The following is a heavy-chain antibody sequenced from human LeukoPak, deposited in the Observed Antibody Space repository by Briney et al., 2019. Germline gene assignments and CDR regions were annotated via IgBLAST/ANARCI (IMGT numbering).Heavy chain of an antibody. CDR1: GFTFSYYW. J-gene: IGHJ4*02. CDR3: AKSPADYGDDLFDC. D-gene: IGHD4-17*01. Sequence: GGSLRLSCAASGFTFSYYWMSWVRRAPGKGLEWVANIRQDESEKYYVDSVKGRFTISRDNSKNTLYLQMSSLRAEDTAVYYCAKSPADYGDDLFDCWGQGTLVTVSS. V-gene: IGHV3-7*05. CDR2: IRQDESEK.